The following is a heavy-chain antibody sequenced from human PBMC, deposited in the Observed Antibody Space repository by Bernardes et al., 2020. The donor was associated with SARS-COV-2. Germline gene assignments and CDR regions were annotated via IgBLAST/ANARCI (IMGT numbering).Heavy chain of an antibody. CDR3: ARGGTGTTYYYYYGMDV. Sequence: GGSLRLSCAASGFTFSSYDMHWVRQATGKGLEWVSAIGTAGDTYYPGSVKGRFTISRENAKNSSYLQMNSLRAGDTAVYYCARGGTGTTYYYYYGMDVWGQGTTVTVSS. D-gene: IGHD1-1*01. CDR1: GFTFSSYD. V-gene: IGHV3-13*01. CDR2: IGTAGDT. J-gene: IGHJ6*02.